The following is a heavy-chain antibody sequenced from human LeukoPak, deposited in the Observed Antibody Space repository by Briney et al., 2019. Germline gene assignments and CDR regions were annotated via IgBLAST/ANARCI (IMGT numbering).Heavy chain of an antibody. D-gene: IGHD4-23*01. J-gene: IGHJ4*02. CDR1: EFTFNNYW. Sequence: GGSLRLSCAASEFTFNNYWMHWVRQAPGKGLVWVSHINSDGSTTNYADPVKGRFTISRDDAKNTLYLQMNSLRVEDTAIYYCARVLSGKRNVLDFWGQGTLVTVSS. CDR2: INSDGSTT. CDR3: ARVLSGKRNVLDF. V-gene: IGHV3-74*01.